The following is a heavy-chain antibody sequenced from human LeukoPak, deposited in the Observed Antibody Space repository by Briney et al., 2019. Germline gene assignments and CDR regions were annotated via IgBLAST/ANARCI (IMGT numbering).Heavy chain of an antibody. CDR1: GYTFTGYY. V-gene: IGHV1-2*02. CDR2: INPKGGGT. J-gene: IGHJ6*03. Sequence: ASVKVSCKASGYTFTGYYIHWVRQAPGQGLEWVGWINPKGGGTNYAQKFLDRVTMTTDMSISTAYMELIRLRSRDTAVYFCARGSSKYVFGYYMDVWGKGTTIIVSS. D-gene: IGHD4-11*01. CDR3: ARGSSKYVFGYYMDV.